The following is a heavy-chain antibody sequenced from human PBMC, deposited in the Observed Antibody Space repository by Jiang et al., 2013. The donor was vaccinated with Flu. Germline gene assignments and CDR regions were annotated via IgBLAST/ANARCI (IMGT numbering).Heavy chain of an antibody. V-gene: IGHV4-34*01. CDR2: INHSGST. J-gene: IGHJ4*02. D-gene: IGHD1-26*01. CDR1: GGSFSGYY. Sequence: LLKPSETLSLTCAVYGGSFSGYYWSWIRQPPGKGLEWIGEINHSGSTNYNPSLKSRVIISVDTSKNQFSLKLSSVTAADTAVYYCARDDLGAGLDYWGQGVLVTVSS. CDR3: ARDDLGAGLDY.